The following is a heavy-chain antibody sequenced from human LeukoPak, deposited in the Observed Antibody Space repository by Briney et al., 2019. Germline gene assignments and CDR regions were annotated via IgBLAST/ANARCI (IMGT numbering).Heavy chain of an antibody. CDR3: AKGSLIAASGTRFDF. CDR1: GVSFDDYS. CDR2: VGWNGDII. Sequence: GGSLRLSCAVSGVSFDDYSMHWVRQSPGKGLEWLWDVGWNGDIIDYADSVKGRFTISRDNAKNSLYLQIDSLKTEDTALYYCAKGSLIAASGTRFDFWGQGTRVTVSS. D-gene: IGHD6-13*01. V-gene: IGHV3-9*01. J-gene: IGHJ4*02.